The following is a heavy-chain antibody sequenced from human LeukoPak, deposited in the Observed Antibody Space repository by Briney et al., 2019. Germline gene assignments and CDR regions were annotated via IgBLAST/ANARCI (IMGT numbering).Heavy chain of an antibody. CDR3: ARWRYLDV. Sequence: SETLSLTCTVSGGSISTFYWSWVRQPPGKGPEYIGYIDYSGSANYNPSLKSRVTISVDTSKNQFSLKLSSVTAADTAIYYCARWRYLDVWGQGTTVTVSS. J-gene: IGHJ6*02. V-gene: IGHV4-59*01. CDR2: IDYSGSA. CDR1: GGSISTFY. D-gene: IGHD3-9*01.